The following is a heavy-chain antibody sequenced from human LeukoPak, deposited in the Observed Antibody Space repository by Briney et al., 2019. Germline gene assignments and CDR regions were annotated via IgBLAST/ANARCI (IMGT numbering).Heavy chain of an antibody. CDR2: IYHSGST. J-gene: IGHJ4*02. CDR1: GGSISSSSYS. Sequence: SETLSLTCTVSGGSISSSSYSWTWIRQPPGKGLEWIGEIYHSGSTNYNPSLKSRVTISVDKSKNQFSLKLSSVTAAGTAVYYCVNSGIMAQRTYFDYWGQGTLVTVSS. CDR3: VNSGIMAQRTYFDY. V-gene: IGHV4-39*07. D-gene: IGHD4-23*01.